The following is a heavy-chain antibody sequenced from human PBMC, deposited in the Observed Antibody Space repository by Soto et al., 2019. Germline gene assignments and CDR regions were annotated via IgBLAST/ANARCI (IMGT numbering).Heavy chain of an antibody. J-gene: IGHJ4*02. CDR3: ARGNYIGWNRYFDY. CDR2: INHSGST. Sequence: QVQLQQWGAGLLKPSETLSLTCAVYGGSFSGYYWSWIRQPPGKGLEWIGEINHSGSTNYNPSIKSRDTISVDTSKNQFSLMLSSVTAADTAVYYYARGNYIGWNRYFDYWGQGTLVTVSS. V-gene: IGHV4-34*01. CDR1: GGSFSGYY. D-gene: IGHD1-1*01.